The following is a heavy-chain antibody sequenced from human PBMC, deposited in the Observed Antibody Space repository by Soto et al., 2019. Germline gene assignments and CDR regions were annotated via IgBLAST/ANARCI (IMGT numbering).Heavy chain of an antibody. CDR3: ARDREEMNYDILTGSGWFDP. D-gene: IGHD3-9*01. V-gene: IGHV4-4*02. CDR1: SGSISSSNW. Sequence: PSETLSLTCAVSSGSISSSNWWSWVRQPPGKGLEWIGEIYHSGSTNYNPSLKSRVTISVDKSKNQFSLKLSSVTAADTAVYYCARDREEMNYDILTGSGWFDPWGKGTLVTVSS. CDR2: IYHSGST. J-gene: IGHJ5*02.